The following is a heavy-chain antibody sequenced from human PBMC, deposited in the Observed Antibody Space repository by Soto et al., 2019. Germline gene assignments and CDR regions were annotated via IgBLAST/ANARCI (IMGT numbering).Heavy chain of an antibody. D-gene: IGHD2-21*02. V-gene: IGHV1-3*01. CDR3: ASEYFGGDGYSAARYGMDV. CDR2: INAGNGNT. CDR1: GYTFTSYA. Sequence: ASVKVSCKASGYTFTSYAMHWVRQAPGQRLEWMGWINAGNGNTKYSQKFQGRVTITRDTSASTAYMELSSLRSEDTAVYYCASEYFGGDGYSAARYGMDVWGQGTTVTVSS. J-gene: IGHJ6*02.